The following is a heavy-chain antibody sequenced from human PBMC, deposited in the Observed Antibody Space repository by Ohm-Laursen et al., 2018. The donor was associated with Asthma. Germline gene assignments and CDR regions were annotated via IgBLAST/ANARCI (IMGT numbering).Heavy chain of an antibody. CDR3: ARCHKKVDHEGAY. Sequence: SLRLSCAASGFTFSTYWMSWVCQAPGKGLEWVANTNEDGGEIYYVDSVKGRFTISRDNAKNSLYLQMNSLRVEDTAVYYCARCHKKVDHEGAYWGQGILVTVSS. J-gene: IGHJ4*02. CDR1: GFTFSTYW. D-gene: IGHD1-14*01. V-gene: IGHV3-7*01. CDR2: TNEDGGEI.